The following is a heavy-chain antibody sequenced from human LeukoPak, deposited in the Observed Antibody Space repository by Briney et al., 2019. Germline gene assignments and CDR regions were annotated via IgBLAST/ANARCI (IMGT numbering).Heavy chain of an antibody. D-gene: IGHD2-15*01. Sequence: SLRLSCAGSGFIFNNYAMHWVRQPPGKGLEWVSGISWNSGTIDYADSVRGRFTISRDNAKNSLYLQMNSLRAEDTALYYCAKDGVVYCSGGSCYFDYWGQGTLVTVSS. CDR1: GFIFNNYA. CDR3: AKDGVVYCSGGSCYFDY. CDR2: ISWNSGTI. J-gene: IGHJ4*02. V-gene: IGHV3-9*01.